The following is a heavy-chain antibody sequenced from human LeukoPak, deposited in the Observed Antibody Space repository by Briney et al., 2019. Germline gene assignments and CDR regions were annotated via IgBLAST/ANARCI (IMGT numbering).Heavy chain of an antibody. V-gene: IGHV1-2*02. CDR2: INPNSGGT. CDR1: GYTFTVYY. D-gene: IGHD3-3*01. CDR3: ARDRYDFWSGYYDGGWFDP. Sequence: ASVKVSCKASGYTFTVYYMHWVRQAPGQGLEWMGWINPNSGGTNYAQKFQGRVTMTRDTSISTAYMELSRLRSDDTAVYYCARDRYDFWSGYYDGGWFDPWGQGTLVTVSS. J-gene: IGHJ5*02.